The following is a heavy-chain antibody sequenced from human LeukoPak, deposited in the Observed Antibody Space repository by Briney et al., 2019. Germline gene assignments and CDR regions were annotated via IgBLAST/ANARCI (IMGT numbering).Heavy chain of an antibody. CDR2: MNPNSGNT. J-gene: IGHJ5*02. D-gene: IGHD3-10*01. V-gene: IGHV1-8*01. CDR3: ARGGTETVWFGEFNDNWFDP. CDR1: GYTFTSYD. Sequence: GASVKVSCKASGYTFTSYDINWVRQATGQGLEWMGWMNPNSGNTGYAQKFQGRVTMTRNTSISTAYMELSSLRSEDTAVYCCARGGTETVWFGEFNDNWFDPWGQGTLVTVSS.